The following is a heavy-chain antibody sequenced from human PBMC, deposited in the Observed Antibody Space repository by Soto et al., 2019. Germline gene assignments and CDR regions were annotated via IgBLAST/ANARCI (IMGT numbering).Heavy chain of an antibody. V-gene: IGHV3-23*01. Sequence: EVQLLESGGGLVQPGGSLRLSCAASGFTFNSYAMDWVRQATGKGLEWVSVITANGDATYYADSVKGRFTISRDNSKNTLNLQMDSLRAEDTAVYYCAKDRGVGGAFDYWGQGTLVTVSS. J-gene: IGHJ4*02. CDR2: ITANGDAT. CDR1: GFTFNSYA. CDR3: AKDRGVGGAFDY. D-gene: IGHD3-16*01.